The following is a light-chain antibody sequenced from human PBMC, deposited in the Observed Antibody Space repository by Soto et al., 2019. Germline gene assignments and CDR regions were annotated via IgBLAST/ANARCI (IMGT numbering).Light chain of an antibody. V-gene: IGKV1-5*03. J-gene: IGKJ2*01. Sequence: DIQMTQSPSTLSASVGDRVTITCRASQSISSWLAWYQQKPGKAPKLLIYKASSLESGVPSRFSGSGSETEFTLNISSLQPDDFATYYCQQYNSYPMYTFGQGTKLEIK. CDR3: QQYNSYPMYT. CDR2: KAS. CDR1: QSISSW.